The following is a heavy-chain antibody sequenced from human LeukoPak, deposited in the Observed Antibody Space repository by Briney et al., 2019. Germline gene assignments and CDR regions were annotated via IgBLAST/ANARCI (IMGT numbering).Heavy chain of an antibody. D-gene: IGHD6-19*01. V-gene: IGHV3-33*01. Sequence: GRSLRLSCAASGFTFSSYGMHWVRQAPGKGLEWVAVIWYDGSNKYYADSVKGRFTISRDNSKNTLYLQMNSLRAEDTAMYYCARGVGSGWYPYYYYGMDVWGQGTTVTVSS. CDR1: GFTFSSYG. CDR2: IWYDGSNK. CDR3: ARGVGSGWYPYYYYGMDV. J-gene: IGHJ6*02.